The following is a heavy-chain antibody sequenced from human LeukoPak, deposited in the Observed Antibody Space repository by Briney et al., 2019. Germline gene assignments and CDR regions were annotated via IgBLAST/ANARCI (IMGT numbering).Heavy chain of an antibody. J-gene: IGHJ3*02. Sequence: GESLRISCKGSGYRFTSYWISWVRPVPGKGLEWMGRIDPSDSYTNYSPSFQGHATISADKSISTAYLQWSSLKASDTAMYYCARQAVGSSSWYGYAFDIWGQGTMGTVSS. CDR2: IDPSDSYT. D-gene: IGHD6-13*01. CDR3: ARQAVGSSSWYGYAFDI. CDR1: GYRFTSYW. V-gene: IGHV5-10-1*01.